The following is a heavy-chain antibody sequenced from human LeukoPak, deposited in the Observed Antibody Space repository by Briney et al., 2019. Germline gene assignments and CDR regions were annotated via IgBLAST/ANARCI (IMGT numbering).Heavy chain of an antibody. CDR1: GFTFSSYA. J-gene: IGHJ4*02. CDR3: ARDTHCSSTSCYTDY. Sequence: GGSLRLSCAASGFTFSSYAMHWVRQAPGKGLEWVAVISYDGSNKYYADSVKGRFTISRDNSKNTLYLQMNSLRAEDTAVYYCARDTHCSSTSCYTDYWGQGTLVTVSS. CDR2: ISYDGSNK. V-gene: IGHV3-30-3*01. D-gene: IGHD2-2*02.